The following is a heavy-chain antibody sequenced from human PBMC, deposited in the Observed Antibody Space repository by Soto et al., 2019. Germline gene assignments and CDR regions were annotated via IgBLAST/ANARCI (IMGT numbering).Heavy chain of an antibody. CDR3: ARGKDFWSGCMDV. CDR1: GFTFSSYS. Sequence: PGGSLRLSCAASGFTFSSYSMNWVRQAPGKGLEWVSSISSSSSYICYADSVKGRFTISRDNAKNSLYLQMNSLRAEDTAVYYCARGKDFWSGCMDVWGQGTTVTVFS. J-gene: IGHJ6*02. CDR2: ISSSSSYI. D-gene: IGHD3-3*01. V-gene: IGHV3-21*01.